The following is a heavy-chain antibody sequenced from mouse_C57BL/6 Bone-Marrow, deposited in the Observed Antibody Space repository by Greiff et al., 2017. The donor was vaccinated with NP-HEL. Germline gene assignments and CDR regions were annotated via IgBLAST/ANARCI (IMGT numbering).Heavy chain of an antibody. V-gene: IGHV5-6*01. J-gene: IGHJ2*01. CDR1: GFTFSSYG. D-gene: IGHD2-4*01. CDR2: ISSGGSYT. Sequence: EVKVVESGGDLVKPGGSLTLSCAASGFTFSSYGMSWVRQTPDKRLEWVATISSGGSYTYYPDSVTGRFTISRDNAKNTLYLQMSSLKSEDTAMYYCARPYDYGGDYFDYWGQGTTLTVS. CDR3: ARPYDYGGDYFDY.